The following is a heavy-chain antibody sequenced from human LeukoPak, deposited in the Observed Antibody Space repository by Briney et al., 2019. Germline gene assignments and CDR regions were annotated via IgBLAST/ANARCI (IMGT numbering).Heavy chain of an antibody. V-gene: IGHV3-48*03. D-gene: IGHD3-10*02. CDR2: ISSSGSTI. CDR3: AELGITMIGGV. Sequence: GGSLRLSCAASGFTFSSYEMNWVRQAPGKGLEWVSYISSSGSTIYYADSVKGRFTISRDNAKNSLYLQMNSLRAEDTAVYHCAELGITMIGGVWGRGTTVTISS. J-gene: IGHJ6*04. CDR1: GFTFSSYE.